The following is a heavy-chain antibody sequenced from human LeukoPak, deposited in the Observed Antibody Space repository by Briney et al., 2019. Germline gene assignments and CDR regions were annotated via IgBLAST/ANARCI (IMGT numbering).Heavy chain of an antibody. D-gene: IGHD3-16*01. V-gene: IGHV1-69*01. J-gene: IGHJ4*02. CDR3: ARAPGGMTFGGGYFDD. Sequence: SVKVSCKASGGTFSSYAISWVRQAPGQGLEWMGGIIPIFGTANYAQKFQGRVTITADESTSTAYMELSSLRSEDTAVYNCARAPGGMTFGGGYFDDWGQGTLVTVSS. CDR2: IIPIFGTA. CDR1: GGTFSSYA.